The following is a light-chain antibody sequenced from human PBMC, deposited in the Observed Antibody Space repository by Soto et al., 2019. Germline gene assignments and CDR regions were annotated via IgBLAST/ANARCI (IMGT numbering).Light chain of an antibody. CDR3: QQYGSSPPWT. V-gene: IGKV3-20*01. J-gene: IGKJ1*01. Sequence: EIVMTQSPATLSVSPGERATLSFIASQRVSSNLAWYQQKPGQAPRLLIYGASSRATGIPDRFSGSGSGTDFTLTISRLEPEDFAVYYCQQYGSSPPWTFGQGTKVDIK. CDR1: QRVSSN. CDR2: GAS.